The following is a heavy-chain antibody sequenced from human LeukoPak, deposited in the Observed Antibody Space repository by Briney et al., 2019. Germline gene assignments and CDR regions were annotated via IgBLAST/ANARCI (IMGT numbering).Heavy chain of an antibody. CDR2: IYYSGST. Sequence: SETLSLTCTVSGGSISSYYWSWIRQPPGKGLEWIGYIYYSGSTNYNPSLKSRVTISVDTSKNQFSLKLSSVTAADTAVYYCAVNIVVVPAASFDYWGQGTLVTVSS. V-gene: IGHV4-59*08. J-gene: IGHJ4*02. CDR1: GGSISSYY. D-gene: IGHD2-2*01. CDR3: AVNIVVVPAASFDY.